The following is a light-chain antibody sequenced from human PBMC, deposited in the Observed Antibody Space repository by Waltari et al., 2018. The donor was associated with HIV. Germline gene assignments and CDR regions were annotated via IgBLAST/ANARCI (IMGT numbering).Light chain of an antibody. CDR2: WAS. Sequence: DIVLTQSPDSLTVYLGARATINCQSSQSVFDSLNAKKYLAWYQQQPGQPPKLLGYWASTRQSGVPDRFSASGSGTDFTLTISSVQAEDVAVYYCQQYFTVPLTFGGGTKVQLK. V-gene: IGKV4-1*01. CDR1: QSVFDSLNAKKY. J-gene: IGKJ4*01. CDR3: QQYFTVPLT.